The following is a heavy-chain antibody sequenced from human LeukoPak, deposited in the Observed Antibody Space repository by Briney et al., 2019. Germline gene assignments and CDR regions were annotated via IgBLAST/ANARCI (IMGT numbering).Heavy chain of an antibody. D-gene: IGHD4-11*01. V-gene: IGHV3-30*14. CDR3: ASSDDYNTYWCYLNF. CDR2: ISYDGSNK. Sequence: QPGRSLRLSCAASGFTFSSYAMHWVRQAPGKGLEWVAVISYDGSNKYYADSVKGRFTISRDNSKNTLYLQMNRLRAEDAAVYYCASSDDYNTYWCYLNFWGQGTLVTVSS. CDR1: GFTFSSYA. J-gene: IGHJ4*02.